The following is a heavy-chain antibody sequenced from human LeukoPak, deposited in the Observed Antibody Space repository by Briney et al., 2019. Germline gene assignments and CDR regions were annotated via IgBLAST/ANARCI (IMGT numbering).Heavy chain of an antibody. V-gene: IGHV4-38-2*02. J-gene: IGHJ4*02. CDR3: ARRRGATPIYYFDH. CDR1: GYSISSGYY. CDR2: IYHSGST. D-gene: IGHD3-9*01. Sequence: TPSETLSLTCTVSGYSISSGYYWGWIRQPPGKGLEWIGSIYHSGSTYYNPSLKSRVTISVDTSKNQFSLKLSSVTAADTAVYYCARRRGATPIYYFDHWGQGALVTVSS.